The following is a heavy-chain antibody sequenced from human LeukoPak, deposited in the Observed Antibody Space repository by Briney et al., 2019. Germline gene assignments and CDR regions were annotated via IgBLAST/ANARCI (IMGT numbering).Heavy chain of an antibody. CDR1: GGTFSSYA. D-gene: IGHD3-22*01. CDR3: ARVFYYDSSGYLGIDY. J-gene: IGHJ4*02. CDR2: IIPIFGTA. V-gene: IGHV1-69*13. Sequence: GASVKVSCKASGGTFSSYAISWVRQAPGQGLEWMGGIIPIFGTANYAQKFQGRVTITADESTSTAYMELSSLRSEDTAVYYCARVFYYDSSGYLGIDYWGQGTLVTVSS.